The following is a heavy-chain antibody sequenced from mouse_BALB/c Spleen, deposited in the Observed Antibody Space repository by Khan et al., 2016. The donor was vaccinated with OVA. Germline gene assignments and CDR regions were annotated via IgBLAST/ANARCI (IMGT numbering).Heavy chain of an antibody. J-gene: IGHJ2*01. CDR2: ISRGGTYT. D-gene: IGHD1-1*01. CDR3: PRQRGYYGHNPYIDY. CDR1: GFSFSSYS. Sequence: EVELVESGGGLVRPGGSLKLSCAASGFSFSSYSMSWVRQTPEKRLEWVATISRGGTYTYYPDSVKGRFTISRDNAKNTLYLQMSSLKSEDTAIYYCPRQRGYYGHNPYIDYWGQGTTLTVSS. V-gene: IGHV5-6-4*01.